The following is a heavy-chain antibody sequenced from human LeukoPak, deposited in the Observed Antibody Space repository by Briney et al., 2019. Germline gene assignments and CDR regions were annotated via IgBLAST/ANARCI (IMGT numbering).Heavy chain of an antibody. Sequence: PGGSLRLSCAASGFTFSSYAMSWVRQAPGKGLEWVSAISGSGGSTYYADSVKGRFTISRDNAKTSLYLQMNSLRAEDTGIYYCARDKVVGATYFDYWGQGILVTVSS. CDR3: ARDKVVGATYFDY. CDR1: GFTFSSYA. V-gene: IGHV3-23*01. J-gene: IGHJ4*02. CDR2: ISGSGGST. D-gene: IGHD1-26*01.